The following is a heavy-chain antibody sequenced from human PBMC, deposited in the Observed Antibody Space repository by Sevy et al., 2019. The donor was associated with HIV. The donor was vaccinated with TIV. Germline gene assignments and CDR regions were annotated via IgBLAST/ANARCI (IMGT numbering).Heavy chain of an antibody. CDR3: ARVGVGGSLFCDY. Sequence: GGSLRLSCAASGFTFSSYWMSWVRQAPGKGLEWVANIKQDGSEKYYVDSVKGRFTISGDNAKNSLYLQMNSLRAEDTAVYYCARVGVGGSLFCDYWGQGTLVTVSS. D-gene: IGHD1-26*01. J-gene: IGHJ4*02. CDR2: IKQDGSEK. CDR1: GFTFSSYW. V-gene: IGHV3-7*01.